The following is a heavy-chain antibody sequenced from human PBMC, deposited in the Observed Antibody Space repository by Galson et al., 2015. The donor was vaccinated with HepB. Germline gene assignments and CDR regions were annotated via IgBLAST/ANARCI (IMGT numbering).Heavy chain of an antibody. Sequence: SLRLSCAASGFTFSNAWMNWVRQAPGKGLEWVGRIKSKTDGGTTDYAAPVKGRFTISRDDSKNTLYLQMNSLKTEDTAVYYCTSRTLRVRGADDAFDIWGQGTMVTVSS. CDR1: GFTFSNAW. D-gene: IGHD3-10*01. CDR2: IKSKTDGGTT. V-gene: IGHV3-15*07. CDR3: TSRTLRVRGADDAFDI. J-gene: IGHJ3*02.